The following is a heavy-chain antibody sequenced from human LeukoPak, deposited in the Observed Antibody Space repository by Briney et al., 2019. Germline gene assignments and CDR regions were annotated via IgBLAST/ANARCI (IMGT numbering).Heavy chain of an antibody. V-gene: IGHV1-69*13. CDR1: GYTFTSYG. D-gene: IGHD3-10*01. Sequence: SVKVSCKASGYTFTSYGISWVRQAPGQGLEWMGGITPIFGIPNYAQKFQGRVTITADESTSTAYMELSSLRFEDTAVYYCARDSEHYYGLGNYYKYYYYMDVWGKGTTVTISS. CDR3: ARDSEHYYGLGNYYKYYYYMDV. J-gene: IGHJ6*03. CDR2: ITPIFGIP.